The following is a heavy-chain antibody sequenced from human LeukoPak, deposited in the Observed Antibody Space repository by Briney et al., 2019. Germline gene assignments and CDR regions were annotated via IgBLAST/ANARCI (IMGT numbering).Heavy chain of an antibody. D-gene: IGHD2-15*01. V-gene: IGHV4-34*01. CDR1: GVSFNGYY. Sequence: PSETLSLTCAIYGVSFNGYYWSWIRQPPGKGLEWIGEINHSGSTNYNPSLKSRVTISVDTSKNQFSLRLSSMTAADTAFYYCASPFCSGGGCYFDDWGQGSLVTVSS. CDR2: INHSGST. CDR3: ASPFCSGGGCYFDD. J-gene: IGHJ4*02.